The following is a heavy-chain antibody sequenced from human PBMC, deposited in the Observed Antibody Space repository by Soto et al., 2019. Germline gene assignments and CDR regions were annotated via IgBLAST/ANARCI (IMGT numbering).Heavy chain of an antibody. CDR1: GFTFSTYT. V-gene: IGHV3-21*01. CDR3: ARETEYSNGWTNWFDP. Sequence: EVQLVESGGGLVKPGGSLRLSCAASGFTFSTYTMNWVRQAPGKGLEWVSSITSSDYISYADSVKGRLTISRDNAKNSLFLQLNSLRADDTAVYYCARETEYSNGWTNWFDPWGQGTLVTVPS. D-gene: IGHD6-6*01. CDR2: ITSSDYI. J-gene: IGHJ5*02.